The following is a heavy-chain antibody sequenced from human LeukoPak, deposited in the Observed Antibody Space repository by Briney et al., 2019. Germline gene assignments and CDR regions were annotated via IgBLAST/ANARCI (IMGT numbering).Heavy chain of an antibody. CDR1: GYTLTELS. V-gene: IGHV1-24*01. Sequence: ASVKVSCKVSGYTLTELSMHWVRQAPGKGLEWMGGFDPEDGETIYAQKFQGRVTMTEDTSTDTAYMELSGLRSEDTAVYYCASPGVVVVAATFDYWGQGTLVTVSS. CDR3: ASPGVVVVAATFDY. J-gene: IGHJ4*02. CDR2: FDPEDGET. D-gene: IGHD2-15*01.